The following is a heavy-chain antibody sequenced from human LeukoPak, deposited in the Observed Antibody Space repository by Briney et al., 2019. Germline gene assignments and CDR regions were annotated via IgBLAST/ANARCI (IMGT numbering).Heavy chain of an antibody. CDR3: ARGYYYGSGSPPYYYYYYMDV. J-gene: IGHJ6*03. CDR1: GHTFTGYY. Sequence: ASVKVSCKASGHTFTGYYIHWVRQAPGQGLEWMGWINPNSGGTNYAQKFQGRVTMTRDTSISTAYMDLSRLRSDDTAVYYCARGYYYGSGSPPYYYYYYMDVWGKGTTVTVSS. D-gene: IGHD3-10*01. CDR2: INPNSGGT. V-gene: IGHV1-2*02.